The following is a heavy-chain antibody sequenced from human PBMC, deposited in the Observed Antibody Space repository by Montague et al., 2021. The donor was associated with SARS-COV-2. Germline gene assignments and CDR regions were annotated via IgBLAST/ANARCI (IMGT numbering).Heavy chain of an antibody. CDR1: GGSIRTSSYY. V-gene: IGHV4-39*01. CDR3: AMRGGALDAFDI. D-gene: IGHD4-17*01. Sequence: SETLSLTCTVSGGSIRTSSYYWGWIRQPPGKGLDWIGSIYYSGSTYYNPSLKSRVTISVDTSKNQLSLKLSSVTAADTAVYYCAMRGGALDAFDIWGQGTMGIVSS. J-gene: IGHJ3*02. CDR2: IYYSGST.